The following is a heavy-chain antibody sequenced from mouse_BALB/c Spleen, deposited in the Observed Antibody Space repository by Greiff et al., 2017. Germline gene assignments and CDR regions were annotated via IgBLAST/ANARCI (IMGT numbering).Heavy chain of an antibody. Sequence: QVQLKQSGAELVRPGVSVKISCKGSGYTFTDYAMHWVKQSHAKSLEWIGVISTYYGDASYNQKFKGKATMTVDKSSSTAYMELARLTSEDSAIYYCARVITTSDYAMDYWGQGTSVTVSS. CDR2: ISTYYGDA. D-gene: IGHD2-4*01. CDR3: ARVITTSDYAMDY. V-gene: IGHV1S137*01. J-gene: IGHJ4*01. CDR1: GYTFTDYA.